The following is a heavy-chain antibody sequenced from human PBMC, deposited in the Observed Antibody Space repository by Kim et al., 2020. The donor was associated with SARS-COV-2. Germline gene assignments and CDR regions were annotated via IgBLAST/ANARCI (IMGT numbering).Heavy chain of an antibody. CDR1: GGSFSGYY. CDR3: ARGDLVWYYDILTGYSYDAFDI. D-gene: IGHD3-9*01. Sequence: SETLSLTCAVYGGSFSGYYWSWIRQPPGKGLEWIGEINHSGSTNYNPSLKSRVTISVDTSKNQFSLKLSSVTAADTAVYYCARGDLVWYYDILTGYSYDAFDIWGQGTMVTVSS. J-gene: IGHJ3*02. V-gene: IGHV4-34*01. CDR2: INHSGST.